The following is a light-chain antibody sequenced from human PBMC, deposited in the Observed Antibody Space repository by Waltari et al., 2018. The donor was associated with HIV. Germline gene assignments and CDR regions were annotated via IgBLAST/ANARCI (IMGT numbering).Light chain of an antibody. J-gene: IGKJ2*01. V-gene: IGKV3-20*01. CDR3: QQYGTSPYN. CDR1: QSVNRRY. Sequence: ELVLTQSPGTLSLPPGERATLSCRASQSVNRRYLAWYQQRPGQAPRLLMYAASSRATGIPDRFTGSGSGTDFTLTISRLEPEDFAVYYCQQYGTSPYNFGQGTKLEIK. CDR2: AAS.